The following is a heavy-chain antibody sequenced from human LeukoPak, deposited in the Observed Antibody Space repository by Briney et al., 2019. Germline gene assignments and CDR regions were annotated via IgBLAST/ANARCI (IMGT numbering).Heavy chain of an antibody. CDR1: GFTLSICG. V-gene: IGHV3-30*02. CDR2: IRHDGSNK. D-gene: IGHD3-22*01. Sequence: GGSLRLSRASSGFTLSICGRYGVRQAPGKGLEWVAFIRHDGSNKYYADSVKGRFTISRDNSKNTLYLQMNSLRAEDTAMYSCAEEYGSYYDSTPLLYYWGQGTLVTVSS. J-gene: IGHJ4*02. CDR3: AEEYGSYYDSTPLLYY.